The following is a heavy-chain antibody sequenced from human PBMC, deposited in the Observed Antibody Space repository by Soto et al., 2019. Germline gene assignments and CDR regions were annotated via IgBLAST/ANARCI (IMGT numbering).Heavy chain of an antibody. V-gene: IGHV3-48*03. D-gene: IGHD1-26*01. J-gene: IGHJ3*02. CDR1: GFTFSSYE. CDR3: ARGGYHIVGATTGHQCDI. Sequence: EVQLVESGGGLVQPGGSLRLSCAASGFTFSSYEMNWVRQAPGKGLEWVSYISSSGSTIYYADSVKGRFTISRDNAKNSLYLQMNSLRAEDTAVYYCARGGYHIVGATTGHQCDIWGQGTMVTVSS. CDR2: ISSSGSTI.